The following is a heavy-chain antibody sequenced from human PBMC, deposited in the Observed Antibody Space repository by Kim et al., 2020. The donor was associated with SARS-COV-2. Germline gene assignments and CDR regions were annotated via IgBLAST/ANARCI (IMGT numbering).Heavy chain of an antibody. CDR3: ARDTMIVVAQARTFDP. V-gene: IGHV7-4-1*02. Sequence: ASVKVSCKASGYTFTSYAMNWVRQAPGQGLEWMGWINTNTGNPTYAQGFTGRFVFSLDTSVSTAYLQISSLKAEDTAVYYCARDTMIVVAQARTFDPWGQGTLVTVSS. CDR1: GYTFTSYA. J-gene: IGHJ5*02. D-gene: IGHD3-22*01. CDR2: INTNTGNP.